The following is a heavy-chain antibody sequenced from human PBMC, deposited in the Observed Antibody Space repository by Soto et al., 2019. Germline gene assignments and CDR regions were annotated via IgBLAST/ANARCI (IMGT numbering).Heavy chain of an antibody. Sequence: QAHLVESGGGVVQPGRSLRLSCAASGFTFTSYGMHWVRQAPGTRLEWVAVISYDGGLQHYADSVKGRFTISRDNSKNMVLLQMNSLRAEDTAVYYCVSDRGYGHASVPYPWGQGTLVSVSS. CDR2: ISYDGGLQ. V-gene: IGHV3-30*03. CDR1: GFTFTSYG. J-gene: IGHJ5*02. D-gene: IGHD5-18*01. CDR3: VSDRGYGHASVPYP.